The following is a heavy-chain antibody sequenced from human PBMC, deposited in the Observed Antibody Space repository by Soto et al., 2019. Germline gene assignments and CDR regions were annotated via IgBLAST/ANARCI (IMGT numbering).Heavy chain of an antibody. V-gene: IGHV3-33*01. Sequence: GGSLRLSCAASGFTFSSYGMHWVRQAPGKGLEWVAVIWYDGSNKYYADSVKGRFTISRDNSKNTLYLQMNSLRAEDTAVYYCAREGNGDDFLGHFDYWGQGTLVTVSS. D-gene: IGHD2-21*02. CDR3: AREGNGDDFLGHFDY. CDR1: GFTFSSYG. J-gene: IGHJ4*02. CDR2: IWYDGSNK.